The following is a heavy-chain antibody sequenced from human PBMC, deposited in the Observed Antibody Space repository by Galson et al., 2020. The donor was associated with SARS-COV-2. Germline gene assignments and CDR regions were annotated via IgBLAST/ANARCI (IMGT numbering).Heavy chain of an antibody. J-gene: IGHJ4*02. CDR2: IYNSWTT. V-gene: IGHV4-38-2*02. CDR3: ARVLDY. CDR1: ISSGYY. Sequence: ISSGYYWGWIRQPPGKGLEFIGSIYNSWTTYYNPSLRSRVPISVDTSQHQFSLKLTSWRAADTAVYYCARVLDYWGQGTLVIVSS.